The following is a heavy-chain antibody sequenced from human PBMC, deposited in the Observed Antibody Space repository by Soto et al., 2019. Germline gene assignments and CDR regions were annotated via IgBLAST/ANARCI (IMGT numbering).Heavy chain of an antibody. CDR2: ISWNSGSI. Sequence: EVQLVESGGGLVQPGRSLRLSCAASGFTFDDYAMHWVRQAPGKGLEWVSGISWNSGSIGYADSVKGRFTISRDNAKNSLYLQMNSLRAEDTALYYCAKDSGSWYYGGYFQHWGQGTLVTVSS. CDR1: GFTFDDYA. V-gene: IGHV3-9*01. D-gene: IGHD6-13*01. J-gene: IGHJ1*01. CDR3: AKDSGSWYYGGYFQH.